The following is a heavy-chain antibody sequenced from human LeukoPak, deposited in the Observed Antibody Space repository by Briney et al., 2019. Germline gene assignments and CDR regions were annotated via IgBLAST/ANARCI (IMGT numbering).Heavy chain of an antibody. Sequence: PGGSLRLSCAASGFTFSSYAMSWVRQPPGQGLEWVSYISSSGSTIYYADSVKGRFTISRDNAKNSLYLQMNSLRAEDTAVYYCARDSSGYYDYWGQGTLVTVSS. CDR3: ARDSSGYYDY. CDR2: ISSSGSTI. CDR1: GFTFSSYA. V-gene: IGHV3-48*04. J-gene: IGHJ4*02. D-gene: IGHD3-22*01.